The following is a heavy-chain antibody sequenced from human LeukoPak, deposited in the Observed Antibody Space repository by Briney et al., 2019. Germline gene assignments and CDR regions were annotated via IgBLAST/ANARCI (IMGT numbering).Heavy chain of an antibody. CDR2: ISSSSSTI. V-gene: IGHV3-48*01. D-gene: IGHD3-22*01. CDR3: ASHPDYYDSSGYPKTVDY. Sequence: GGSLRLSCAASGFTFSSYSMNWVRQAPGKGLEWVSYISSSSSTIYYADSVKGRFTISRDNAKNSLYLQMNSLRAEDTAVYYCASHPDYYDSSGYPKTVDYWGQGTLVTVSS. CDR1: GFTFSSYS. J-gene: IGHJ4*02.